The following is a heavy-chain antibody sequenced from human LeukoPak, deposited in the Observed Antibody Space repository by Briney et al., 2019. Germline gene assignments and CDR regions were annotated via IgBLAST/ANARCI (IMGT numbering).Heavy chain of an antibody. J-gene: IGHJ4*02. CDR3: ARAFPPLRTSAAGDF. V-gene: IGHV3-21*06. Sequence: PGGSLRLSCTASGFTFGDYDMNWVRLAPGKGLEWVSSISGRSSHMYYTDSAKGRFTISRDNAKNSLYLQMNSLRAEDTAVYYCARAFPPLRTSAAGDFWGQGTLVTVSS. CDR2: ISGRSSHM. CDR1: GFTFGDYD. D-gene: IGHD6-25*01.